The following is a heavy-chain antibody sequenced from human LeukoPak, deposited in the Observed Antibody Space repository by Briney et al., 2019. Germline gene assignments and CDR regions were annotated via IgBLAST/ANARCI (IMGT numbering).Heavy chain of an antibody. CDR1: GGSISSGGYY. J-gene: IGHJ5*02. V-gene: IGHV4-31*03. Sequence: SQTLSLTCTVSGGSISSGGYYWTWLRQHPGKGLEWIGFIYHTGTTHYNPSLKSRITISVDTSDNQFSLRLSSVTAADTAVYYCARGDYSNYMFDPWGQGTLVTVSS. CDR3: ARGDYSNYMFDP. CDR2: IYHTGTT. D-gene: IGHD4-11*01.